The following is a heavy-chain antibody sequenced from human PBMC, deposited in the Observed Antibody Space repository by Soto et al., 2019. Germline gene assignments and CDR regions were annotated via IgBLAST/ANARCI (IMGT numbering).Heavy chain of an antibody. D-gene: IGHD3-22*01. CDR1: GFTFSSYG. V-gene: IGHV3-33*01. J-gene: IGHJ5*02. Sequence: GALRLSCAASGFTFSSYGMHWVRQAPGKGLEWVAVIWYDGSNKYYADSVKGRFTISRDNSKNTLYLQMNSLRAEDTAVYYCARERPSDITMIVVASESLDPWGQGTLVTVSS. CDR3: ARERPSDITMIVVASESLDP. CDR2: IWYDGSNK.